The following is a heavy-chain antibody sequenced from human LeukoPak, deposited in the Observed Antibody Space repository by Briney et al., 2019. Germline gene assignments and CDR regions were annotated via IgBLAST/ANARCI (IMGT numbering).Heavy chain of an antibody. V-gene: IGHV4-59*01. CDR1: GGSISSYY. J-gene: IGHJ4*02. CDR2: IYYSGST. Sequence: SETLSLTCTVSGGSISSYYWSWLRQPPGKGLEWIGYIYYSGSTNYNPSLKSRVTISVDTSKNQFSLKLSSVTAADTAVYYCARVNYDFWSGYYWTYYFDYWGQGTLVTVSS. D-gene: IGHD3-3*01. CDR3: ARVNYDFWSGYYWTYYFDY.